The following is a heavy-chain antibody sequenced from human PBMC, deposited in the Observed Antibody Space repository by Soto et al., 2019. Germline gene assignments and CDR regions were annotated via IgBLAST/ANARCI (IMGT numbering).Heavy chain of an antibody. CDR1: GFTFDDYA. D-gene: IGHD1-7*01. J-gene: IGHJ4*02. Sequence: EVQLVESGGGLVQPGRSLRLSCGASGFTFDDYAMRWVRQAPGKGLEWVSGISWNSGSIAYADSVKGRFTISRDNAKNSLYLQMNSLTPEDTALYYCAKDFSDIWDYRRDFDYWGQGTLVTVSS. V-gene: IGHV3-9*01. CDR3: AKDFSDIWDYRRDFDY. CDR2: ISWNSGSI.